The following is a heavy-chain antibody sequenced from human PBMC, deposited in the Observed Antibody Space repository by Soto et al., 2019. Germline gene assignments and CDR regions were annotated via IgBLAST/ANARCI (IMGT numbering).Heavy chain of an antibody. V-gene: IGHV4-30-4*01. Sequence: SETLSLTCTVSGDSINNNDYYWNWIRQTPGKGLEWIGYVYYSGSTYYIPSLKSRLSMSVDTSKNQFSLKLSSVTAADMAIYYCVIMSYYYDKWHFDLWGRGTLVTVSP. CDR1: GDSINNNDYY. CDR3: VIMSYYYDKWHFDL. D-gene: IGHD3-22*01. CDR2: VYYSGST. J-gene: IGHJ2*01.